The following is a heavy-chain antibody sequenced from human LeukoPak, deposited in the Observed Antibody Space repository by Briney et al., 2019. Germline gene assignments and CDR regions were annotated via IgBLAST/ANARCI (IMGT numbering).Heavy chain of an antibody. CDR2: ISYDGSNK. V-gene: IGHV3-30-3*01. CDR1: GFTFSSYA. J-gene: IGHJ6*02. CDR3: ARNQAAYYDFWSGGYGMDV. D-gene: IGHD3-3*01. Sequence: GRSLRLSCAASGFTFSSYAMQWVRQAPGKGLEWVAVISYDGSNKYYEDSVKGRFTISRDNSKNTLYLQMNSLRAEDTAVYYCARNQAAYYDFWSGGYGMDVWGQGTTVTVSS.